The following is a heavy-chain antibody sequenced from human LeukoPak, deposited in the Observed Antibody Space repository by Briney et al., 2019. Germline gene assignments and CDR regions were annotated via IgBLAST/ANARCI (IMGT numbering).Heavy chain of an antibody. D-gene: IGHD1-14*01. Sequence: PGGSLRHSCAASGFTFSSYSMNWGRQAPGKGLEWVSSISSSSSYIYYADSVKGRFTISRDNAKNSLYLQMNSLRAEDTAVYYCARDNGGNPRGYNWFDPWGQGTLVTVSS. CDR2: ISSSSSYI. J-gene: IGHJ5*02. CDR1: GFTFSSYS. V-gene: IGHV3-21*01. CDR3: ARDNGGNPRGYNWFDP.